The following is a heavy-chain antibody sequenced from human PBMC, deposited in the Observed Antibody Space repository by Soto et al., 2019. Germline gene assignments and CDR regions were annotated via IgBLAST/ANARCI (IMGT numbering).Heavy chain of an antibody. CDR2: IIPIFGTA. J-gene: IGHJ4*02. CDR1: GGTFSSYA. V-gene: IGHV1-69*13. D-gene: IGHD6-19*01. CDR3: AREVLDSSGSGYYFDY. Sequence: ASVKVSCKASGGTFSSYAISWVRQAPGQGLERMGGIIPIFGTANYAQKFQGRVTITADESTSTAYMELSSLRSEDTAVYYCAREVLDSSGSGYYFDYWGQGTLVTVSS.